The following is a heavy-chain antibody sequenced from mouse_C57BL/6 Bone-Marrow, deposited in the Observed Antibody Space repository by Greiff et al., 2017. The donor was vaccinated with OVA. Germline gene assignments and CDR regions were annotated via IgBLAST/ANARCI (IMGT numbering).Heavy chain of an antibody. J-gene: IGHJ3*01. CDR1: GYTFTSYG. CDR2: IYPRSGNT. D-gene: IGHD3-3*01. Sequence: LQQSGAELARPGASVKLSCKASGYTFTSYGISWVKQRTGQGLEWIGEIYPRSGNTYYNEKFKGKATLTADKSSSTAYMELRSLTSEDSAVYFCARKQGQGFAYWGQGTLVTVSA. CDR3: ARKQGQGFAY. V-gene: IGHV1-81*01.